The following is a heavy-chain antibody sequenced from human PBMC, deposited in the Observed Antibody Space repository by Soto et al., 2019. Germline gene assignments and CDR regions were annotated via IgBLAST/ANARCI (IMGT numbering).Heavy chain of an antibody. J-gene: IGHJ4*02. D-gene: IGHD3-3*01. CDR2: IYYSGST. V-gene: IGHV4-59*08. Sequence: SETLSLTCTVSGGSISSYYWSWIRQPPGKGLEWIGYIYYSGSTNYNPSLKGRVTISVDTSKNQFSLKLSSVTAADTAVYYCARHVAEWKSYYFDYWGQGTLVTVAS. CDR1: GGSISSYY. CDR3: ARHVAEWKSYYFDY.